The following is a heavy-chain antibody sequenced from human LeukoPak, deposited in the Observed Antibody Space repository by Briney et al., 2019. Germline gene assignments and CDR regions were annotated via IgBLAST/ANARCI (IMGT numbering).Heavy chain of an antibody. D-gene: IGHD4-23*01. CDR2: ISAYNGNT. Sequence: GASVKVSCKASGYTFTSYGISWVRQAPGQGLEWMGWISAYNGNTNYAQKLQGRVTMTTDTSTSTAYMEPRSLRSDDTAVYYCARDRKGQVVTPPKAFDIWGQGTMVTVSS. V-gene: IGHV1-18*01. CDR3: ARDRKGQVVTPPKAFDI. J-gene: IGHJ3*02. CDR1: GYTFTSYG.